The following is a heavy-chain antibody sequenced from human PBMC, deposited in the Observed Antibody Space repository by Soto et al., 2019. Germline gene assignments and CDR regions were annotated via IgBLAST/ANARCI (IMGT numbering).Heavy chain of an antibody. V-gene: IGHV3-21*02. D-gene: IGHD1-20*01. CDR2: IDSSSAYI. CDR3: VRESISGTGWFDP. J-gene: IGHJ5*02. Sequence: EVQLVESGGGLVKPGGSLRLSCAASGFSFSDYSMNWVRQATGKRLEWVSSIDSSSAYIYYADSLKGRFTISSDNAKNSLYLQMNSLRAEDTAVYYCVRESISGTGWFDPWGQGTLVTVSS. CDR1: GFSFSDYS.